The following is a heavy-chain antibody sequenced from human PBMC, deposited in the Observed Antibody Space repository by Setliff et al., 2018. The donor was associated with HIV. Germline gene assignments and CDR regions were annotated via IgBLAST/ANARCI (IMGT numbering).Heavy chain of an antibody. D-gene: IGHD4-17*01. V-gene: IGHV1-24*01. CDR3: AKRGDLLGRRAATVTVYYYYLDV. Sequence: ASVKVSCKVSVYTLTELSIHWVRQAPGKGLEWMGGFVPEHSETIYAQKFKGRVTMTEDTATDTAFLELSGLTSEDTAVYYCAKRGDLLGRRAATVTVYYYYLDVWGNGTTVTVSS. CDR2: FVPEHSET. J-gene: IGHJ6*03. CDR1: VYTLTELS.